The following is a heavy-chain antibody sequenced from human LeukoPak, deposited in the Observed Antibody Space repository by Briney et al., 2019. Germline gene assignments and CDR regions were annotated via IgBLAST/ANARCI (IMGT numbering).Heavy chain of an antibody. Sequence: PPETLSLTCTVSGGSTSSYYWSWIRQPPANGLEWIGYIYSSGNTDYNPSLKSRVTISVDTSKSQFSLKLSSVTAADTAIYYCARDPSTFYFDYWGQGALVTVSS. CDR2: IYSSGNT. CDR1: GGSTSSYY. CDR3: ARDPSTFYFDY. V-gene: IGHV4-59*01. J-gene: IGHJ4*02. D-gene: IGHD3-16*01.